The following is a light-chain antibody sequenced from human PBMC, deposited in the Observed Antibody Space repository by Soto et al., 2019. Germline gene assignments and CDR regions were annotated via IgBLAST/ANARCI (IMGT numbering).Light chain of an antibody. CDR2: AAS. J-gene: IGKJ1*01. Sequence: ENVLTQSPGTLSLSPGERATLSCRASQSVSSSYLAWYQQKPGQAPRLLIYAASTRATDIPARFSGSGSGTEFTLTISNLQSEDFVVYYCQQYNNWPSTFGQGTKVDNK. CDR1: QSVSSSY. CDR3: QQYNNWPST. V-gene: IGKV3-15*01.